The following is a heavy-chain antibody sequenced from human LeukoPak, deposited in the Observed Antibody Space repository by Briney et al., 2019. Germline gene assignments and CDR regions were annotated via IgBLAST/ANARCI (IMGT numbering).Heavy chain of an antibody. V-gene: IGHV4-30-2*01. CDR1: GGSISSGGYS. D-gene: IGHD2-2*01. CDR3: ARAEPAASVWFDP. Sequence: SETLSLTCAVSGGSISSGGYSWSWIRQPPGKGLEWIGYIYHSGSTYYNPSLKSRVAISVDRSKNQFSLKLSSVTAADTAVYYCARAEPAASVWFDPWGQGTLVTVSS. J-gene: IGHJ5*02. CDR2: IYHSGST.